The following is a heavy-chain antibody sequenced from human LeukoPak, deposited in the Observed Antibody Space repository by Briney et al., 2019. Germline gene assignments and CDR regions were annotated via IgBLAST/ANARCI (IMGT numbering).Heavy chain of an antibody. Sequence: PGGSLRLSCAASGFTFSDAWMTWVRQAPGKGLEWVGRIKSKTDGGTTDYGAPVEGRFTVSRDDSKNTLYLQMNSLKTEDTAVYYCTIPRGSYWGQGTLVTVSS. J-gene: IGHJ4*02. CDR2: IKSKTDGGTT. CDR1: GFTFSDAW. D-gene: IGHD3-10*01. V-gene: IGHV3-15*01. CDR3: TIPRGSY.